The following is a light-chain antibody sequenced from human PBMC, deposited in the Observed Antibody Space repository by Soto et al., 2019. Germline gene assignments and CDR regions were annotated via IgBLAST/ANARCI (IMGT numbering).Light chain of an antibody. CDR3: QQRSNWPGT. J-gene: IGKJ1*01. Sequence: DIQMTQSPSSLSASVGDRVTITCRASQSISSYLNWYQQKPGKAPKLLIYAASSLQSGVPSRFSGSGSGTDFTLTISSLETKDFAVYYCQQRSNWPGTFGQGTKVDIK. CDR1: QSISSY. V-gene: IGKV1-39*01. CDR2: AAS.